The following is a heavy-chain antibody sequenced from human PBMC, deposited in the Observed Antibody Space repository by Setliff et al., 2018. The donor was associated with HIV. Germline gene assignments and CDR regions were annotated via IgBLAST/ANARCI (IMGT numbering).Heavy chain of an antibody. D-gene: IGHD1-26*01. CDR3: TRGAEVLRLGL. CDR1: AVSLRGHY. Sequence: PSETLSLTCDDSAVSLRGHYWNWIRQSPGKGLEWIGGIDPRGSRSYNPSLKSRVTISKDTSKNQLSLKLTSVTAADSALYYCTRGAEVLRLGLWGQGTLVTVS. CDR2: IDPRGSR. J-gene: IGHJ5*02. V-gene: IGHV4-34*01.